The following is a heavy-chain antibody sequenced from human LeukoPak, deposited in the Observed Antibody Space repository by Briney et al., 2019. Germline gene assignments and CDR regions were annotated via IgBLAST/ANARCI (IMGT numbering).Heavy chain of an antibody. CDR2: ISYDGSNK. D-gene: IGHD6-19*01. CDR3: ARDKRTRIAVAGTRSSYYFDY. Sequence: GGSLRLSCAASGFTFSSYAVHWVRQAPGKGLEWVAVISYDGSNKYYADSVKGRFTISRDNSKNTLYLQMNSLRAEDTAVYYCARDKRTRIAVAGTRSSYYFDYWGQGTLVTVSS. J-gene: IGHJ4*02. CDR1: GFTFSSYA. V-gene: IGHV3-30*01.